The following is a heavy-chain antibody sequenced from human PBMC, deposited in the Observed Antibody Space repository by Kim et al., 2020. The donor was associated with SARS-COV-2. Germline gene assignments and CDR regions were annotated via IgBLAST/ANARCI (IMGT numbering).Heavy chain of an antibody. Sequence: GGSLRHSCAASGFTFRSYSMNWVRQAPGKGLEWVSSIDPSTRYIYYADSVEGRFTISRDDAKNSLYLQMNSLRAEDTTVYYCARLMGSSGWYYFDSWGQG. V-gene: IGHV3-21*01. D-gene: IGHD6-19*01. CDR1: GFTFRSYS. J-gene: IGHJ4*02. CDR2: IDPSTRYI. CDR3: ARLMGSSGWYYFDS.